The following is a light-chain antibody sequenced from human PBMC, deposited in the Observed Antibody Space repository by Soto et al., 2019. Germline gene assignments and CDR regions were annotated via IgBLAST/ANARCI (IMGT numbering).Light chain of an antibody. J-gene: IGKJ2*02. CDR1: QSVRSN. Sequence: EIVMTQSPATLSVSPGERATLSCRASQSVRSNLAWYQQKPGQAPRLLIYGASTRATGIPARFSGSGSGTEFTLTISSLQSEDFAVYYCQQYNNLPRGTFGQGTKLEIK. CDR2: GAS. CDR3: QQYNNLPRGT. V-gene: IGKV3-15*01.